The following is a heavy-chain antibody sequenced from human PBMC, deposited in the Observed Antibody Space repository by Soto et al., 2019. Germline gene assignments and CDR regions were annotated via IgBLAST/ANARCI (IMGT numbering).Heavy chain of an antibody. J-gene: IGHJ4*02. V-gene: IGHV3-23*01. CDR1: GFSFSSYA. Sequence: EVQLLESGGDLVQPGGSLRLACAASGFSFSSYAMVWVRQAPGKGLEWVSVISARGGRLYFADSVKGRFTISRDNSKNVLSLEMNSLRAEDTAIYFCAKGSIEYSASVDHGGQGTLVLVSS. CDR2: ISARGGRL. CDR3: AKGSIEYSASVDH. D-gene: IGHD5-12*01.